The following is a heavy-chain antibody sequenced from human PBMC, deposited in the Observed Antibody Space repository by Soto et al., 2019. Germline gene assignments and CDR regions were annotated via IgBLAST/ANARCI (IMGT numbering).Heavy chain of an antibody. V-gene: IGHV3-23*01. CDR1: GFTFSSYA. D-gene: IGHD1-26*01. CDR2: NSGSGDST. Sequence: EVQLLESGGGLVQPGGSLRLSCAASGFTFSSYAMRLFLQAPLKGLEWVSANSGSGDSTYYADSGKHRFTISRDNSKNPLYLQMTILRAEDTAVYYCARRGRGSYYDYWGQGTLVTVSS. J-gene: IGHJ4*02. CDR3: ARRGRGSYYDY.